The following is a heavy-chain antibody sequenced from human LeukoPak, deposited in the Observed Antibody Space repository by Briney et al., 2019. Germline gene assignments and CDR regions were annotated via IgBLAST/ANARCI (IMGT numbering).Heavy chain of an antibody. CDR2: IYSGGST. Sequence: PGGSLRLSCAASGFTVSSNYMSWVRQAPGKGLEWVSVIYSGGSTYYADSVKGRFTISRDNSKNTLYLQMNSLRAEDTAVYYCARKRYGSGSYLPIYYMDVWGKGTTVTVSS. CDR1: GFTVSSNY. D-gene: IGHD3-10*01. V-gene: IGHV3-53*01. J-gene: IGHJ6*03. CDR3: ARKRYGSGSYLPIYYMDV.